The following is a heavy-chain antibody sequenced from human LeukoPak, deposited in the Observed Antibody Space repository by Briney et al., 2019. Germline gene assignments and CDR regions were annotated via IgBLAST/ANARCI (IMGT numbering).Heavy chain of an antibody. V-gene: IGHV3-30*02. CDR1: GFTFSSFG. Sequence: GGSLRLSCEASGFTFSSFGMHWVRQAPGKGLEWVAFIRRDGDVIYYADSVKGRFTISRDNAKNSLYLQMNSLRAEDTAVYYCARDNGYCSGGSCDSSDYYYYGMDVWGQGTTVTVSS. J-gene: IGHJ6*02. CDR3: ARDNGYCSGGSCDSSDYYYYGMDV. D-gene: IGHD2-15*01. CDR2: IRRDGDVI.